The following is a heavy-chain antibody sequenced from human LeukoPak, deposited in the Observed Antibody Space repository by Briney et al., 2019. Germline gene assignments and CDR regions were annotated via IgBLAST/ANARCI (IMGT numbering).Heavy chain of an antibody. V-gene: IGHV3-30*04. CDR2: ISYDGSNK. J-gene: IGHJ5*02. Sequence: PGGSLRLSCAASGFTFSSYAMHWVRQAPGKGLEWVAVISYDGSNKYYADSVKGRFTISRDSSKNTLYLQMNSLRAEDTAVYYCARGGDYGDPKTPWFDPWGQGTLVTVSS. D-gene: IGHD4-17*01. CDR3: ARGGDYGDPKTPWFDP. CDR1: GFTFSSYA.